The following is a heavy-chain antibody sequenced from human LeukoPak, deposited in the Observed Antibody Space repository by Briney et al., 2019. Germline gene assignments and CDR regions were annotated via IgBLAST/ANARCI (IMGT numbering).Heavy chain of an antibody. CDR1: GYRFTNYW. CDR3: VRTDRTGDPLDY. D-gene: IGHD7-27*01. J-gene: IGHJ4*02. V-gene: IGHV5-51*01. Sequence: GESLKISCKVSGYRFTNYWIGWMRQMPGKGLERMGIIYPGDSDTQYSPSFQGQVTISADKSISTAYLRWSSLKASDTAMYYCVRTDRTGDPLDYWGQGTLVTVSS. CDR2: IYPGDSDT.